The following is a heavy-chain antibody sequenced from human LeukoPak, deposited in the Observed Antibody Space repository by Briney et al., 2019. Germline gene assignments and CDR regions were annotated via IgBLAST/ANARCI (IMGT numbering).Heavy chain of an antibody. D-gene: IGHD3-9*01. CDR2: IYTSGST. V-gene: IGHV4-4*07. CDR1: GGSISSYY. CDR3: ARFTTYDILTGAEENWFDP. Sequence: PSETLSLTCTVSGGSISSYYWSWIRQPAGKGLEWIGRIYTSGSTNYNPSLKSRVTMSVDTSKNQFSLKLSSVTAADTAVYYCARFTTYDILTGAEENWFDPWGQGTLVTVSS. J-gene: IGHJ5*02.